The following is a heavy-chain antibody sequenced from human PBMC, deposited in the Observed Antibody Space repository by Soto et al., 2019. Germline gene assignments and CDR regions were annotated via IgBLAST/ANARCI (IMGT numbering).Heavy chain of an antibody. CDR3: ANGGKTPLHDPPTPGPFDY. CDR1: GFTFSSYA. D-gene: IGHD3-16*01. CDR2: ISGSGGST. V-gene: IGHV3-23*01. J-gene: IGHJ4*02. Sequence: QPGGSMRLSCAASGFTFSSYAMSWVRQAPGKGREWVSAISGSGGSTYYADSVKGRFTISRDNSKDTLYLQMNSLRAEDTAVYYCANGGKTPLHDPPTPGPFDYWGQGTLVTVSS.